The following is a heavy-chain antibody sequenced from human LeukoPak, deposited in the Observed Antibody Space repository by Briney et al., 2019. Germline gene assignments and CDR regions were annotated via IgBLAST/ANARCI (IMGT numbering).Heavy chain of an antibody. D-gene: IGHD1-26*01. Sequence: GVSLRFTPSASGFTFCNYYMSWIRQDQGRGMEWVSLISSSGSTIYYADSVKGRFTISRDNAKNSLYLQMNSLRAEDTAVYYCARVRGSQTEGYYFDYWGQGTLVTVSS. CDR2: ISSSGSTI. CDR3: ARVRGSQTEGYYFDY. CDR1: GFTFCNYY. J-gene: IGHJ4*02. V-gene: IGHV3-11*04.